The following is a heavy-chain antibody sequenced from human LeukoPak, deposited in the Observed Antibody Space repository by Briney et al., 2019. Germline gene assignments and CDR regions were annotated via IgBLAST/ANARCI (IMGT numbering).Heavy chain of an antibody. CDR1: GFTFSTYW. D-gene: IGHD6-19*01. J-gene: IGHJ4*02. CDR3: VRDLGIAVAPGY. V-gene: IGHV3-74*01. CDR2: INPDGITT. Sequence: GGSLRLSCAASGFTFSTYWMHWVRQAPGKGLEWVSRINPDGITTTYADSVKGRFTISRDNAKNTLHLQMNSLRAEDTAVYYCVRDLGIAVAPGYWGQGTLVTVSS.